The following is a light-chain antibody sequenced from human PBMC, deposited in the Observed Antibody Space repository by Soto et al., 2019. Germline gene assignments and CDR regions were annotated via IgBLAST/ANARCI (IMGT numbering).Light chain of an antibody. CDR2: AAS. CDR1: QSISSY. V-gene: IGKV1-39*01. J-gene: IGKJ1*01. CDR3: QQSYSNWT. Sequence: IQMTQSPSSLSASVGDRVTITCRASQSISSYLNWYQQKPGKAPKLLIYAASSLQSGVPSRFSGSGSGTDFTLTISSLQPEDFATYYCQQSYSNWTFGQGTKVDI.